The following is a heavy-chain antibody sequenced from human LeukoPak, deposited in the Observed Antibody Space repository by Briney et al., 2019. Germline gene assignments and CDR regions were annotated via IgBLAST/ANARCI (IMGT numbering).Heavy chain of an antibody. D-gene: IGHD5-18*01. V-gene: IGHV1-18*01. J-gene: IGHJ3*02. Sequence: ASVKVSCKASGYTFTSYGISWVRQAPGQGREWMGWISAYNGNTNYAQKLHGRVTMTTDTSTSTAYMELRSLRSDDTAVYYCARVEYSYDAFDIWGQGTMVTVSS. CDR3: ARVEYSYDAFDI. CDR2: ISAYNGNT. CDR1: GYTFTSYG.